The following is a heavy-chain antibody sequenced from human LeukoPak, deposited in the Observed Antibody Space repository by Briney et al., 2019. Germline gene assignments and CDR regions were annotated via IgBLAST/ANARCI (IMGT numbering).Heavy chain of an antibody. D-gene: IGHD6-13*01. CDR2: FDPEDGET. J-gene: IGHJ5*02. CDR1: GYTLTELS. V-gene: IGHV1-24*01. Sequence: ASVKVSCKVSGYTLTELSMHWVRQAPGKGLEWMGGFDPEDGETIYAQKFQGRVTMTEDTSTDTAYMELSSLRSEDTAVYYCATRNSSSWIDWFDPWGQGTLVTVSS. CDR3: ATRNSSSWIDWFDP.